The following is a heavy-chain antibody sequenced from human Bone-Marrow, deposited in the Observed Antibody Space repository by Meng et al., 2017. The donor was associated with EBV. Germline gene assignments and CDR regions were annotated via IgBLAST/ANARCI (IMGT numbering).Heavy chain of an antibody. V-gene: IGHV1-69*01. CDR2: LIPMFGAP. CDR3: ASESGRGYTPDY. D-gene: IGHD3-10*01. CDR1: GGPFRTDA. J-gene: IGHJ4*02. Sequence: QGQGVQSGAELKKPGSSVKCACKTSGGPFRTDAISWVRQAPGQGLEWMGGLIPMFGAPNYAQKFQGRITITADESTSTHYMELSSLRSEDTAVYYCASESGRGYTPDYWGQGTMVTVSS.